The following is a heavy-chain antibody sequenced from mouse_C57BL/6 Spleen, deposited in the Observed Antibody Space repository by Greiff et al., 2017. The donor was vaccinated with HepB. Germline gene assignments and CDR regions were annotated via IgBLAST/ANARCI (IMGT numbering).Heavy chain of an antibody. CDR1: GFTFSSYA. D-gene: IGHD1-1*01. V-gene: IGHV5-4*03. CDR3: AGLLRLGY. CDR2: ISDGGSYT. J-gene: IGHJ2*01. Sequence: EVMLVEPGGGLVKPGGSLKLSCAASGFTFSSYAMSWVRQTPEKRLEWVATISDGGSYTYYPDNVKGRFTISRDNAKNNLYLQMSHLKSEDTAMYYCAGLLRLGYWGQGTTLTVSS.